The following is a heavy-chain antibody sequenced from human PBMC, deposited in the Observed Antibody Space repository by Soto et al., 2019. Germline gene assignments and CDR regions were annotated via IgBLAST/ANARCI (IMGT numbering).Heavy chain of an antibody. Sequence: QVQLVQSGAEVKKPGASVKVSCKASGYTFTSYDINWVRQATGQGLVWMGWMNPNSGNTGYAQKFQGRVTMTRNTSISTAYKELSSLRSEDTAVYYCARRVYSSSWYYYYYYGMDVRGQGTTVTVSS. V-gene: IGHV1-8*01. J-gene: IGHJ6*02. CDR3: ARRVYSSSWYYYYYYGMDV. CDR2: MNPNSGNT. CDR1: GYTFTSYD. D-gene: IGHD6-13*01.